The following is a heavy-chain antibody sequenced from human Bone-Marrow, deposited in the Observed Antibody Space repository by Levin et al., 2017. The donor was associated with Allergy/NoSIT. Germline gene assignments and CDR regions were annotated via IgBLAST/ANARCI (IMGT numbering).Heavy chain of an antibody. Sequence: ASVKVSCTASGYTFTTYGFNWVRQAPGQGLEWMGWVSTFNGNTKYAQNFQGRVTMTTDTSTTTAYMELRGLRSDDTAVYYCARDSTPYCDSSSCFRVKWFDPWGQGTLVTVSS. J-gene: IGHJ5*02. CDR1: GYTFTTYG. CDR2: VSTFNGNT. V-gene: IGHV1-18*01. CDR3: ARDSTPYCDSSSCFRVKWFDP. D-gene: IGHD2-2*01.